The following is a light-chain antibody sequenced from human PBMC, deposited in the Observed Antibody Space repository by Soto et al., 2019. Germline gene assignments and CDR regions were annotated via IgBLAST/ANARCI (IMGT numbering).Light chain of an antibody. CDR2: KTS. CDR1: QSVSTW. CDR3: QQYNIFPYT. Sequence: DIQMTQSPSTLSASVGDRVTITCRASQSVSTWLAWYQQKPGKSPKLLIYKTSTLDSGVPSRFSASGSGTEFTLTVSSLQPDDFATYYCQQYNIFPYTFGQGTNLEIK. V-gene: IGKV1-5*03. J-gene: IGKJ2*01.